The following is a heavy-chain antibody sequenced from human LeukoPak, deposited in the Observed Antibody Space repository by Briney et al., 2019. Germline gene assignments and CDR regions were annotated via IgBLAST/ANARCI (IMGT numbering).Heavy chain of an antibody. CDR2: IYPGDSDT. J-gene: IGHJ4*02. CDR1: GYNFTSYW. D-gene: IGHD3-22*01. V-gene: IGHV5-51*01. Sequence: GESLKISCKGSGYNFTSYWIGWVRQMPGKGLEWMGIIYPGDSDTRYSPSFQGQVTIPADKSISTAYLQWSSLKASDTAMYYCARRSKYYYDSSGYYYHIDYWGQGTLVTVSS. CDR3: ARRSKYYYDSSGYYYHIDY.